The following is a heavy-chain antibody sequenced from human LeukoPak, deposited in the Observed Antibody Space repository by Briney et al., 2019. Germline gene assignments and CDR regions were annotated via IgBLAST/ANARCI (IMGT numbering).Heavy chain of an antibody. CDR2: IGSSGDTI. D-gene: IGHD3-16*02. Sequence: GGSLRLSCAASGFTFSSYEMNWVRQAPGKGLEWVSYIGSSGDTIYYADSVKGRFTISRDNAKNSLYLQMNSPRAEDAAVYYCARDYLSGLDYWGRGTLVTVSS. CDR3: ARDYLSGLDY. CDR1: GFTFSSYE. V-gene: IGHV3-48*03. J-gene: IGHJ4*02.